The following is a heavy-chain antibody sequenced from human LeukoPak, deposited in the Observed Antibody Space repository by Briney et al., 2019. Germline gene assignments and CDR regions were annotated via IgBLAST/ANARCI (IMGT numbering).Heavy chain of an antibody. CDR2: IYTSGST. Sequence: TLSLTCTVSGGSISSGSYYWSWIRQPAGKGLEWIGRIYTSGSTNYNPSLKSRVTISVDTSKNQFSLKLSSVTAADTAVYYCARVGGSGSYFDYYMDVWGKGTTVTVSS. J-gene: IGHJ6*03. D-gene: IGHD3-10*01. V-gene: IGHV4-61*02. CDR1: GGSISSGSYY. CDR3: ARVGGSGSYFDYYMDV.